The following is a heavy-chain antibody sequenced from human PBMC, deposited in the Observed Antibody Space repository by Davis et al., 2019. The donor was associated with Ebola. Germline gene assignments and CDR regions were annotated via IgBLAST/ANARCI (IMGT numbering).Heavy chain of an antibody. CDR2: MYNSGST. D-gene: IGHD4-17*01. CDR1: GGSISTYY. J-gene: IGHJ5*02. V-gene: IGHV4-59*01. CDR3: ARDLGLRGWFDP. Sequence: PGGSLRLSCTASGGSISTYYWSWIRQPPGKGLEWIGYMYNSGSTNYNPALKSRVTISGDTSKNQFSLKVSSVTDADTAVYYCARDLGLRGWFDPWGQGTMAIVSS.